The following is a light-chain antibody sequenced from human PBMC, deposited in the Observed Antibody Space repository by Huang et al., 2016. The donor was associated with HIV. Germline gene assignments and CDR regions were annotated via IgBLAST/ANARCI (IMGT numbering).Light chain of an antibody. V-gene: IGKV3-15*01. CDR3: HQYNNWLLS. J-gene: IGKJ4*01. CDR2: GSS. CDR1: RSVSTN. Sequence: IVMTQSPATLSVSPGERVTLSCRANRSVSTNLAWYQQRHGQAPGLLIYGSSIRAPGIPARFSGSGSGTDFSLTISSLQSEDFALYYCHQYNNWLLSFGGGTRVDI.